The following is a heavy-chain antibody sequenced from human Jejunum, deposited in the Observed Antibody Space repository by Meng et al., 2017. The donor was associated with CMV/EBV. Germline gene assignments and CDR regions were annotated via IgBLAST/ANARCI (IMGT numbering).Heavy chain of an antibody. CDR1: GFTFSSYS. D-gene: IGHD5-18*01. V-gene: IGHV3-48*04. Sequence: AAAGFTFSSYSRNWVRQAPGKGLEWVSYISSSSLSIIYADSVKGRFTNSRDNAKSLLYLQMNSLRAEDTAVYYCAREGGYNYGSVDWGQGTLVTVSS. CDR2: ISSSSLSI. CDR3: AREGGYNYGSVD. J-gene: IGHJ4*02.